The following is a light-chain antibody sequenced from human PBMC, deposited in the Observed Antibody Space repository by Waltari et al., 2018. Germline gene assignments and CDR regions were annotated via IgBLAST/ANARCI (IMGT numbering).Light chain of an antibody. Sequence: EIMLTQSPGTLSLSPGERATLSCRGSQSIGRYLVWYQQKPCQAPRLLMYEASRVATGIPDRCSGSWSGKDFSITISRLEPEDFAVYYCQNHERLPATFGQGTKVEIK. CDR1: QSIGRY. CDR3: QNHERLPAT. J-gene: IGKJ1*01. CDR2: EAS. V-gene: IGKV3-20*01.